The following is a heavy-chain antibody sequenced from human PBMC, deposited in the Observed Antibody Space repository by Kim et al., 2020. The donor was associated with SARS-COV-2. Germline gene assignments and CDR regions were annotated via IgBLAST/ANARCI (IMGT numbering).Heavy chain of an antibody. CDR1: GGSISSSSYY. J-gene: IGHJ6*02. Sequence: SETLSLTCTVSGGSISSSSYYWGWIRQPPGKGLEWIGSIYYSGSTYYNPSLKSRVTISVDTSKNQFSLKLSSVTAADTAVYYCASQITVTTISRYYYYYYYGMDVWGQGTTVTVSS. D-gene: IGHD4-17*01. V-gene: IGHV4-39*01. CDR2: IYYSGST. CDR3: ASQITVTTISRYYYYYYYGMDV.